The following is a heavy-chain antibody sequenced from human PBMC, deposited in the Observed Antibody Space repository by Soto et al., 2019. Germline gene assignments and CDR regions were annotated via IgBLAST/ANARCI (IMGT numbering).Heavy chain of an antibody. D-gene: IGHD1-7*01. Sequence: SETLSLTCTVSGGSISSYYWSWIRQPPGKGLEWIGYIYYSGSTNYNPSLKSRVTISVDTSKNQFSLKLSSATAADTAVYYCARGTLRGGGTPDYYYYYGMDVWCQGTTVTVSS. J-gene: IGHJ6*02. CDR3: ARGTLRGGGTPDYYYYYGMDV. V-gene: IGHV4-59*01. CDR1: GGSISSYY. CDR2: IYYSGST.